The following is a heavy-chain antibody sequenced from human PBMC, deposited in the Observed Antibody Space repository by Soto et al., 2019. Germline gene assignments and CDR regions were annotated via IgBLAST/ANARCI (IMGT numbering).Heavy chain of an antibody. Sequence: SVKVSCKASGGTFSSYAISWVRQAPGQGLEWMGGIIPIFGTANYAQKFQGRVTITADESTSTAYMELSSLRSGDTAVYYCASRPYYDFWSGPRAYYYYGMDVWGQGTTVTVSS. CDR3: ASRPYYDFWSGPRAYYYYGMDV. J-gene: IGHJ6*02. D-gene: IGHD3-3*01. V-gene: IGHV1-69*13. CDR1: GGTFSSYA. CDR2: IIPIFGTA.